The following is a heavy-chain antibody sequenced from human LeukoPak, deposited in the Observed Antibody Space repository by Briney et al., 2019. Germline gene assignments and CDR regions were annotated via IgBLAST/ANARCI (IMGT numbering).Heavy chain of an antibody. CDR3: AKDRLSDY. J-gene: IGHJ4*02. CDR2: LGTSSSTT. V-gene: IGHV3-48*01. CDR1: GFTFSTYS. Sequence: GGSLRLSCAASGFTFSTYSMSWVRQAPGKGLEWVSFLGTSSSTTYYADSVKGRFTISRDNSKNTLYLQMNSLRAEDTAVYYCAKDRLSDYWGQGTLVTVSS.